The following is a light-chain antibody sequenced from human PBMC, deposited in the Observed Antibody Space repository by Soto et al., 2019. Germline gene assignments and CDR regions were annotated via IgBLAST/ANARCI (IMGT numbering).Light chain of an antibody. V-gene: IGKV3-20*01. CDR3: QQYGSSGT. J-gene: IGKJ1*01. CDR2: GAS. CDR1: QSVSNNY. Sequence: EIVLTQSPGTLSLSPVERATLSSRASQSVSNNYLAWYQQKPGQAPRLLIYGASNRATGIPDRFSGSGSGTDFTLTISRLEPEDFAVYYCQQYGSSGTFGQGTKVDIK.